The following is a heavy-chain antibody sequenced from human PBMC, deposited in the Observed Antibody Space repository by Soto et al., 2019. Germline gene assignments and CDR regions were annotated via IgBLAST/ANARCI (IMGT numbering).Heavy chain of an antibody. CDR2: VSGNNGAS. J-gene: IGHJ5*01. V-gene: IGHV1-18*04. CDR1: GYTSADFG. CDR3: VRDQKYFRVNGNWFGS. D-gene: IGHD2-2*01. Sequence: ASVKVSCKASGYTSADFGISWVRQAPGQGLEWMGWVSGNNGASNPAPKVQGRITMTLDTSTGVSYMALRSLRSDDTAIYYCVRDQKYFRVNGNWFGSWGQGTLVTVS.